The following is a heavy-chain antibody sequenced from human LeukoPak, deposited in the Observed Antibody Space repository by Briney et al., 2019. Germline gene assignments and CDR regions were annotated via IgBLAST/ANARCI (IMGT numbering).Heavy chain of an antibody. Sequence: GGSLRLSCGASGFTFSSYGMHWVRQAPGKGLEWVAVISYDGSNKYYADSVKGRFTISRDNSKNTLYLQMNSLRAEDTAVYYCAKERADYGDYEYGMDVWGQGTTVTVSS. V-gene: IGHV3-30*18. CDR2: ISYDGSNK. CDR1: GFTFSSYG. D-gene: IGHD4-17*01. CDR3: AKERADYGDYEYGMDV. J-gene: IGHJ6*02.